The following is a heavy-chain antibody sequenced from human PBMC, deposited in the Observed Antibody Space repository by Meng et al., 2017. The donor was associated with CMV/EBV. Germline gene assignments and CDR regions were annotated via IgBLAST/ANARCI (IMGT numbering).Heavy chain of an antibody. V-gene: IGHV3-7*01. CDR2: IKQDGSEK. Sequence: GESLKISCAASGFTFSSYWMSWVRQAPGKGLEWVANIKQDGSEKYYVDFVKGRFTISRDNAKNSLYLQMNSLRAEDTAVYYCAREPVSSYWGQGTLVTVSS. D-gene: IGHD3-16*01. J-gene: IGHJ4*02. CDR1: GFTFSSYW. CDR3: AREPVSSY.